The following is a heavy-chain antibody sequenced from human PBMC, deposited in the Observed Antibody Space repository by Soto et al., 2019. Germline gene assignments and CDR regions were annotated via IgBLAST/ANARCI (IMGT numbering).Heavy chain of an antibody. J-gene: IGHJ6*02. D-gene: IGHD3-10*01. CDR3: ARVAMVRGVTGYYYGMDV. CDR1: GYTFTGYY. V-gene: IGHV1-2*02. CDR2: INPSSGGT. Sequence: ASVKVSCKASGYTFTGYYMHWVRQAPGQGLEWMGWINPSSGGTNYAQKFQGRVTMTRDTSISTAYMELSRLRSDDTAVYYCARVAMVRGVTGYYYGMDVWGQGTTVTVSS.